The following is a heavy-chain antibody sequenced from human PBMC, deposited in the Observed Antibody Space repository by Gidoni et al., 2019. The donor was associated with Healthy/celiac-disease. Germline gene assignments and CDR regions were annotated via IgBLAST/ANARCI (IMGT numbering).Heavy chain of an antibody. V-gene: IGHV3-21*01. J-gene: IGHJ6*02. CDR1: GFTFSSSS. D-gene: IGHD1-26*01. CDR3: ARVPGWWELLLDYYYGMDV. Sequence: EVQLVESGGGLVKPGGSLRLSCAASGFTFSSSSMNWVRQAQGKGLEWVSSISSSSSYIYYADSVKGRFTISRDNSKNSLYLQMNSLRAEDTAVYYCARVPGWWELLLDYYYGMDVWGQGTTVTVSS. CDR2: ISSSSSYI.